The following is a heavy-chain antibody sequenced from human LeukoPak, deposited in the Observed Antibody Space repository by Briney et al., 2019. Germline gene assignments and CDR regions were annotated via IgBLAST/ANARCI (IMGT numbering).Heavy chain of an antibody. CDR2: ISSSGSTI. V-gene: IGHV3-48*03. J-gene: IGHJ3*02. CDR3: ARDPPWDAFDI. CDR1: GFIFSNNG. Sequence: GGSLRLSCAASGFIFSNNGMSWVRQAPGKGLEWVSYISSSGSTIYYADSVKGRFTISRDNAKNSLYLQMNSLRAEDTAVYYCARDPPWDAFDIWGQGTMVTVSS.